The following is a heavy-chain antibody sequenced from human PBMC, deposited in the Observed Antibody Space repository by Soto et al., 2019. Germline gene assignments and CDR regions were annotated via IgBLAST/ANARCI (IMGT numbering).Heavy chain of an antibody. CDR2: ISGSGGST. J-gene: IGHJ5*02. V-gene: IGHV3-23*01. CDR1: GFTFSSYA. Sequence: PGGSLRLSCAASGFTFSSYAMSWVRQAPGKGLEWVSAISGSGGSTYYADSVKGRFTISRDNSKNTLYLQMNSLRAEDTAVYYCAKSINYYDSSGPYNWFDPWGQGTLVTVSS. D-gene: IGHD3-22*01. CDR3: AKSINYYDSSGPYNWFDP.